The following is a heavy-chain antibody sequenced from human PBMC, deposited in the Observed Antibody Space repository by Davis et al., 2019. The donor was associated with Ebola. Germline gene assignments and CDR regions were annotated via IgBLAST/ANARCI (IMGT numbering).Heavy chain of an antibody. CDR1: GFTFSSYG. Sequence: PGGSLRLSCAASGFTFSSYGMHWVRQPPGKGLEWIGEIDHSGRTTWNASLKSRVTISVDTSKNQFSLKLTSVTAADTAVYYCARYCSSNTCNLFDFWGQGSLVTVSS. CDR3: ARYCSSNTCNLFDF. D-gene: IGHD2-2*01. J-gene: IGHJ5*01. CDR2: IDHSGRT. V-gene: IGHV4-34*08.